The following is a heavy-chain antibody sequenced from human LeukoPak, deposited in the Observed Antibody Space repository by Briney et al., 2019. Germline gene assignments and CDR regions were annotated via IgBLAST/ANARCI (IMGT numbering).Heavy chain of an antibody. CDR3: ARDALYSGSSDY. J-gene: IGHJ4*02. V-gene: IGHV1-2*02. D-gene: IGHD1-26*01. Sequence: ASVKVSCKASGYTFTSYGISWVRQAPGQGLEWMGWINPNSGGTNYAQKFQGRITMTRDTSISTAYMELSRLRSDDTAVYYCARDALYSGSSDYWGQGTLVTVSS. CDR2: INPNSGGT. CDR1: GYTFTSYG.